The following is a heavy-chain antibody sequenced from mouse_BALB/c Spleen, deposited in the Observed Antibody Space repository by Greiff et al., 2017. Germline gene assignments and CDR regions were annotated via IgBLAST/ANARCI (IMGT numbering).Heavy chain of an antibody. CDR2: INPSNGGT. Sequence: QVQLQQSGAELVKPGASVKLSCKASGYTFTSYYMYWVKQRPGQGLEWIGEINPSNGGTNFNEKFKSKATLTVDKSSSTAYMQLSSLTSEDSAVYYCTRSITTVVSYWYCDVWGAGTTVTVSS. CDR1: GYTFTSYY. CDR3: TRSITTVVSYWYCDV. V-gene: IGHV1S81*02. D-gene: IGHD1-1*01. J-gene: IGHJ1*01.